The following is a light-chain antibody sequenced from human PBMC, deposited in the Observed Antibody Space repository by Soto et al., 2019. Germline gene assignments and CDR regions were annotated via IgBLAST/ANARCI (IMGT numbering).Light chain of an antibody. V-gene: IGKV3-15*01. CDR2: SES. J-gene: IGKJ5*01. CDR1: QSVSSN. CDR3: QQYDNWPPIT. Sequence: EVVMTQSPATLSVSPGERVTLSCGASQSVSSNLAWYQQKPGQAPRLLIYSESTRATGVPARFSGSGSGTEFTLTISSLQSEDIAVYYCQQYDNWPPITFGQGTRLEIK.